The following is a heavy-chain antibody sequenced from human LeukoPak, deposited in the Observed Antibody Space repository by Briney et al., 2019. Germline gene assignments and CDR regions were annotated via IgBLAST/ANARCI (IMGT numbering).Heavy chain of an antibody. V-gene: IGHV1-2*02. CDR3: ARGAHYHDSSEGFDY. Sequence: ASVKVSCKASGYTFAGYYMHWVRQAPGQGLEWMGWINPNSGGTNYAQKFQGRVTMTRDTSISTAYMELSRLRSDDTAVYYCARGAHYHDSSEGFDYWGQGTLVTVSS. J-gene: IGHJ4*02. CDR2: INPNSGGT. CDR1: GYTFAGYY. D-gene: IGHD3-22*01.